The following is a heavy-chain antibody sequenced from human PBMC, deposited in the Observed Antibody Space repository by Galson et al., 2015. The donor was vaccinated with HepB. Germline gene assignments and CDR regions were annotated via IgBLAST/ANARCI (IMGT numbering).Heavy chain of an antibody. CDR3: ARGRRSYGDYFPSHFDY. CDR2: IWYDGSNK. CDR1: GFTFSSYG. D-gene: IGHD4-17*01. Sequence: SLRLSCAASGFTFSSYGMHWVRQAPGKGLEWVAVIWYDGSNKYYADSVKGRFTISRDNSKNTLYLQMNSLRAEDTAVYYCARGRRSYGDYFPSHFDYWGQGTLVTVSS. V-gene: IGHV3-33*08. J-gene: IGHJ4*02.